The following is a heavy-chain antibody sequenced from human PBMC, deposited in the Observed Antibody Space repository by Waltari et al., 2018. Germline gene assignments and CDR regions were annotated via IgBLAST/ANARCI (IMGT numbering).Heavy chain of an antibody. D-gene: IGHD6-25*01. CDR3: AREGGAADNDAFDI. Sequence: QVQLQESGPGLVKPSETLSLTCTVSGGSISSYYWSWIRQPPGKGLEWIGYIYYSGSTNYNPALKSRVTISVDMSKNQFSLKLSSVTAADTAVYYCAREGGAADNDAFDIWGQGTMVTVSS. V-gene: IGHV4-59*01. J-gene: IGHJ3*02. CDR2: IYYSGST. CDR1: GGSISSYY.